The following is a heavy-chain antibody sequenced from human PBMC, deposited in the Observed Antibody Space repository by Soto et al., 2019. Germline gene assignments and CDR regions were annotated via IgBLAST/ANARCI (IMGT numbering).Heavy chain of an antibody. Sequence: SETVSLTCTVSGGSISSSSYYWGWIRQPPGKGLEWIGSIYYSGSTYYNPSLKSRVTISVDTSKNQFSLKLSSVTTADTAVYYCARHFSFGYSSSPDYWGQGTLVTVSS. CDR3: ARHFSFGYSSSPDY. CDR1: GGSISSSSYY. J-gene: IGHJ4*02. V-gene: IGHV4-39*01. D-gene: IGHD6-6*01. CDR2: IYYSGST.